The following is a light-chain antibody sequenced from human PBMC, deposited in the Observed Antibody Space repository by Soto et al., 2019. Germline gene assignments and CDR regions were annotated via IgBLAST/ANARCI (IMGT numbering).Light chain of an antibody. Sequence: VLTQPASVSGSPGQSITISCTGTSSDVGSYNLVSWYQQHPGKAPKLMIYEVSKRPSGVSNRFSGSKSGNTASLTISGLHADDEADYYCCSYAGSSTFDFGTGTKVTVL. V-gene: IGLV2-23*02. J-gene: IGLJ1*01. CDR1: SSDVGSYNL. CDR3: CSYAGSSTFD. CDR2: EVS.